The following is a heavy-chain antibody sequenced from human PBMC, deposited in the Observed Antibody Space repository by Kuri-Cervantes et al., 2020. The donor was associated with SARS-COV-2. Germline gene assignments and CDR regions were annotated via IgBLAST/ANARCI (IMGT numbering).Heavy chain of an antibody. CDR1: GYTFNIYD. CDR2: INPNSGVT. CDR3: ARYLDWERGIDY. D-gene: IGHD3/OR15-3a*01. J-gene: IGHJ4*02. Sequence: ASLKVSCKAFGYTFNIYDINWVRQAPGQGLEWMGWINPNSGVTGYAQKFQGRVIMTRDTSRNTAYMELSSLRSEDTAVYFCARYLDWERGIDYGGQGTLVTVSS. V-gene: IGHV1-8*02.